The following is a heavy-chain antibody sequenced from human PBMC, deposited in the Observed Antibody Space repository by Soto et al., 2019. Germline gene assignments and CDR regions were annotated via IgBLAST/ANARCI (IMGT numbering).Heavy chain of an antibody. J-gene: IGHJ5*02. CDR3: ARLYCSSTSCYMWFAP. V-gene: IGHV5-10-1*01. CDR1: GYSFTSYW. D-gene: IGHD2-2*02. CDR2: IDPSDSYT. Sequence: GETLKISCKGSGYSFTSYWISWERQMPGKGLEWMGRIDPSDSYTNYSPSFQGHVTISADKSISTAYLQWSSLKASDTAMYYCARLYCSSTSCYMWFAPWGQGXLVTSPQ.